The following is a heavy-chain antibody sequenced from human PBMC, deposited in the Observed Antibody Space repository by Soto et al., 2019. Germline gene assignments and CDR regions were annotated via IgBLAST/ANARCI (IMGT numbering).Heavy chain of an antibody. CDR2: INSDGSST. J-gene: IGHJ5*02. CDR1: GFTFSSYW. CDR3: ARENPRLWFGESSFDP. Sequence: GGSLRLSCAASGFTFSSYWMHWVRQAPGKGLVWVSRINSDGSSTSYADSVKGRFTISRDNAKNTLYLQMNSLRAEDTAVYYCARENPRLWFGESSFDPWGQGTLVTVS. D-gene: IGHD3-10*01. V-gene: IGHV3-74*01.